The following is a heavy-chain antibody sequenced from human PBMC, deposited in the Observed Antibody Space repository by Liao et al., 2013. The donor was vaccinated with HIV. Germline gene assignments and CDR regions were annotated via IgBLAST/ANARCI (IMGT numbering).Heavy chain of an antibody. CDR2: IYAGGSS. V-gene: IGHV4-4*07. CDR3: AKVRQWLASGGEALVI. D-gene: IGHD6-19*01. J-gene: IGHJ3*02. Sequence: QVQLQESGPGLVKPSETLSLTCTVSGGSISTYYWSWIRQSAGKGLEWIGRIYAGGSSNYNPSLKSRVTMSVDTSKSQFSLKLSSVIAADTAVYYCAKVRQWLASGGEALVIWGHGTMVTVSS. CDR1: GGSISTYY.